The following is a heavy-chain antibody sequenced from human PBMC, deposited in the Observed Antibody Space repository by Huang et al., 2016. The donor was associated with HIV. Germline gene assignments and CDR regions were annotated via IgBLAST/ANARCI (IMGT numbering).Heavy chain of an antibody. CDR1: GYSFANYW. D-gene: IGHD6-19*01. CDR3: ARRAAVAGYYFDY. CDR2: NHRGRAST. J-gene: IGHJ4*02. V-gene: IGHV5-51*01. Sequence: VQLVQSGAEVRKPGESLKISCKGSGYSFANYWIGWVRQTPGKGLEWVGINHRGRASTRDNPSFQGQVTISADKSITTAYLQWSSLKVSDTAMYYCARRAAVAGYYFDYWGQGTLITVSS.